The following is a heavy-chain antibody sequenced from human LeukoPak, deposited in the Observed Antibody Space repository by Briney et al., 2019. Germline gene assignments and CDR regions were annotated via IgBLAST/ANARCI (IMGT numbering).Heavy chain of an antibody. V-gene: IGHV3-23*01. J-gene: IGHJ4*02. CDR3: AKARKYLAYCGGDCYPHY. CDR1: GFTFTNAW. Sequence: SGGSLRLSCAASGFTFTNAWMSWVRQAPGKGLEWVSAISGSGGSTYYADSVKGRFTISRDNSKNTLYLQMNSLRAEDTAVYYCAKARKYLAYCGGDCYPHYWGQGTLVTVSS. CDR2: ISGSGGST. D-gene: IGHD2-21*02.